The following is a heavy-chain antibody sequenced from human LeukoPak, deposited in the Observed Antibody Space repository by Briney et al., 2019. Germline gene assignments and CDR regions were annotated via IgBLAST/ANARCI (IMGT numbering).Heavy chain of an antibody. CDR3: ARRHSVFGVVVFDY. J-gene: IGHJ4*02. V-gene: IGHV5-51*01. Sequence: GESLKISCKGSGYSFTSYWIGWVRQLPGKGLGWMGIIYPGDSDTRYSPSFQGQVTISADKSISTAYLQWSSLKASDTAMYYCARRHSVFGVVVFDYWGQGTLVTVSS. CDR2: IYPGDSDT. D-gene: IGHD3-3*01. CDR1: GYSFTSYW.